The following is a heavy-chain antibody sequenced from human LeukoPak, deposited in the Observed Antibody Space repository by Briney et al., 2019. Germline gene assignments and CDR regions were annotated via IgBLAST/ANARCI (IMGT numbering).Heavy chain of an antibody. CDR1: GYTLTELS. J-gene: IGHJ5*02. Sequence: ASVKVSCKVSGYTLTELSMHWVRQAPGKGLEWMGGFDPEDGETIYAQKFQGRVTMTEDTSTDTAYMELSSLRSEDTAVYYCARVPWFGEPFGWFDPWGQGTLVTVSS. D-gene: IGHD3-10*01. CDR2: FDPEDGET. V-gene: IGHV1-24*01. CDR3: ARVPWFGEPFGWFDP.